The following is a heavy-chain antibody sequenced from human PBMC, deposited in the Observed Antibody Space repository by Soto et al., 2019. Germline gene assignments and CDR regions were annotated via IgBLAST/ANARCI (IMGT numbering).Heavy chain of an antibody. CDR1: GGSISGYY. J-gene: IGHJ4*02. CDR3: AREPLAHSYFDL. V-gene: IGHV4-4*07. CDR2: MYNSERT. Sequence: TLSLTCTVSGGSISGYYWSWIRQPAGKGLEWIGRMYNSERTNYNPSLKSRVTMSMDTSKNQFSLKLTSVTAADTAVYFCAREPLAHSYFDLWGQGTLVTVSS.